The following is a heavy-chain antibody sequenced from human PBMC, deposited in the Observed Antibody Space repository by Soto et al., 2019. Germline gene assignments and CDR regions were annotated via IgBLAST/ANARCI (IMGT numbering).Heavy chain of an antibody. Sequence: QVQLVQSGAEVKKPGASVKVSCKASGYTFTGYYMHWVRQAPGQGLEWMGWINPNSGGTNYAQKFQGWVTMTRDTSISTAYMELSRRRSDDTAVYYCARDRLTILDRHPYYYYYGMDVWGQGTTVTVSS. V-gene: IGHV1-2*04. D-gene: IGHD3-3*01. CDR3: ARDRLTILDRHPYYYYYGMDV. CDR1: GYTFTGYY. J-gene: IGHJ6*02. CDR2: INPNSGGT.